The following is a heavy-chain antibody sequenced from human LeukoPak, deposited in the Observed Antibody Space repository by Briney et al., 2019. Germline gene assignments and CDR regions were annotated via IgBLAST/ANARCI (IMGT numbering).Heavy chain of an antibody. CDR2: ISAYNGNT. J-gene: IGHJ4*02. Sequence: ASVKVSCKASGYTFISYGISWVRQAPGQGLEWMGWISAYNGNTNYAQKFQGRVIMTTDSSTRTAYMELRSLRSDDTAVYYCARDCSTTSCSEVDYWGQGTLVTVSS. CDR3: ARDCSTTSCSEVDY. CDR1: GYTFISYG. V-gene: IGHV1-18*01. D-gene: IGHD2-2*01.